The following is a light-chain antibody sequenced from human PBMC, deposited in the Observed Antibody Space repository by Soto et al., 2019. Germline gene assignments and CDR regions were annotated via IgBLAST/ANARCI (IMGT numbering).Light chain of an antibody. J-gene: IGKJ2*01. CDR2: DGS. Sequence: IQMTQSPSTLPASVGDRVTITCRASQSIRGWLAWYQQKPGKAPSLLIYDGSSLQSGVPSRFSGRGSGTLVTLTISSLQPNDFASYYCQQYDTYPYAFGQGTKVELK. V-gene: IGKV1-5*01. CDR3: QQYDTYPYA. CDR1: QSIRGW.